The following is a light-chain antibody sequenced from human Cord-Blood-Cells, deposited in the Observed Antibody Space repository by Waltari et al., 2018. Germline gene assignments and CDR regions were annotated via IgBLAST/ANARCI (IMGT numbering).Light chain of an antibody. CDR3: QQYYSTPRT. V-gene: IGKV4-1*01. Sequence: DIVMTQSPDSLAVSLGERATINCKSSPSVLYSSNNKNYLAWYQQKPGQPPKLLIYRASARESGVPDRFSGSGSGTDFTLTISSLQAEDVAVYYCQQYYSTPRTFGQGTKVEIK. CDR2: RAS. J-gene: IGKJ1*01. CDR1: PSVLYSSNNKNY.